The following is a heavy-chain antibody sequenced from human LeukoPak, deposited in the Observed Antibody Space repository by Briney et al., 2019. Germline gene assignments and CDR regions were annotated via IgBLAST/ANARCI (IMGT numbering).Heavy chain of an antibody. CDR3: ARTRDGIAARPDYYYMDV. D-gene: IGHD6-6*01. CDR2: IYYSGST. Sequence: SETLSLTCTVSGGSISSSSYYWGWIRQPPGKGLEWIGSIYYSGSTYYNPSLKSRVTISVDTSKNQFSLKLSSVTAADTAVYYCARTRDGIAARPDYYYMDVWGKGTTVTVSS. CDR1: GGSISSSSYY. V-gene: IGHV4-39*01. J-gene: IGHJ6*03.